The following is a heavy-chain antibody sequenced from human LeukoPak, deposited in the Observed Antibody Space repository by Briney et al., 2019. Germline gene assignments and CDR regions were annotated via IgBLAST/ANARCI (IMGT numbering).Heavy chain of an antibody. CDR2: ISSSGSTI. V-gene: IGHV3-11*01. Sequence: GGSLRLSCADSGFTFSDYYMSWIRQAPGKGLEWVSYISSSGSTIYYADSVKGRFTISRDNAKNSLYLQMNSLRAEDTAVYYCAKAGDRDLVGALYYFDYWGQGTLVTVSS. CDR1: GFTFSDYY. D-gene: IGHD1-26*01. J-gene: IGHJ4*02. CDR3: AKAGDRDLVGALYYFDY.